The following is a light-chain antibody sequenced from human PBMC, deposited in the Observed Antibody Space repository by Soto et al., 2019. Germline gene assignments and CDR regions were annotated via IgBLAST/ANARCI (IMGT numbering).Light chain of an antibody. CDR1: QSVNNN. V-gene: IGKV3-15*01. Sequence: EIVMTQSPVTLSVSPGERATLSCTASQSVNNNVAWYQQKPGHTPRLLIYDASTRATGVPARFSGSGSGTEFTLTINSLQSEDFAVYYCQRYNNWPLTFGGGTKVDIK. CDR2: DAS. J-gene: IGKJ4*01. CDR3: QRYNNWPLT.